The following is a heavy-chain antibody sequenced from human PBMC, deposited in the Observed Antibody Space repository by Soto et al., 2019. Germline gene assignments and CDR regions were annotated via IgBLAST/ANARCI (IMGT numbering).Heavy chain of an antibody. CDR3: ARTGQQLVLRPFDY. CDR2: IIPIFGTA. V-gene: IGHV1-69*06. D-gene: IGHD6-13*01. J-gene: IGHJ4*02. CDR1: GGTFSSYA. Sequence: QVQLVQSGAEVKKPGSSVKVSCKASGGTFSSYAISWVRQAPGQGLEWMGGIIPIFGTANYAQKFQGRVTITADKSTSTDYMELSSLRSEDTAVYYCARTGQQLVLRPFDYWGQGTLVTVSS.